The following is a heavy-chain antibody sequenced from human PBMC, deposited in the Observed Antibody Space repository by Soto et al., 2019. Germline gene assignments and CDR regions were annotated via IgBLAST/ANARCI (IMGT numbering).Heavy chain of an antibody. V-gene: IGHV1-18*01. CDR1: GYTFTSYG. J-gene: IGHJ6*02. D-gene: IGHD5-18*01. CDR3: ARDKGYSYGFYYYGMDV. Sequence: QVQLVQSGAEVKKPGASVKVSCKASGYTFTSYGISWVRQAPGQGLEWMGWISAYNGNTNYAQKLQGRVTMTTDTSTSKXYMERRSLRSDDTAVYYCARDKGYSYGFYYYGMDVWGQGTTVTVSS. CDR2: ISAYNGNT.